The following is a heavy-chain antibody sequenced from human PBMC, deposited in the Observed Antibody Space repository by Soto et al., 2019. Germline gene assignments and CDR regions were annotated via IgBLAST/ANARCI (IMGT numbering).Heavy chain of an antibody. Sequence: QVQLVQSGAEVKKPGASVKVSCKASGYPFASYAIIWLRQAPGQGLEWMGWISAYNGNTNYAQKLQGRVTMTTDTPTSTAYMALRSLRSADTAVYYCARDPPPPDYWGQGTLVTVSS. V-gene: IGHV1-18*01. CDR1: GYPFASYA. CDR2: ISAYNGNT. J-gene: IGHJ4*02. CDR3: ARDPPPPDY.